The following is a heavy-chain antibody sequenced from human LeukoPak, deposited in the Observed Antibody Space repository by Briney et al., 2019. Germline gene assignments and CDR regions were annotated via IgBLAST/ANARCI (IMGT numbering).Heavy chain of an antibody. CDR1: GYTFASYD. V-gene: IGHV1-8*01. D-gene: IGHD3-22*01. J-gene: IGHJ1*01. Sequence: ASXKVSCKASGYTFASYDINWVRQATGQGLEWMGWMNPNSGNTGYAQKFQGRVTMTRNTSTSKAYMELSSLRSEDTAVYYCARRQEGYDSSGYQKPRAEYFQHWGQGTLVTVSS. CDR2: MNPNSGNT. CDR3: ARRQEGYDSSGYQKPRAEYFQH.